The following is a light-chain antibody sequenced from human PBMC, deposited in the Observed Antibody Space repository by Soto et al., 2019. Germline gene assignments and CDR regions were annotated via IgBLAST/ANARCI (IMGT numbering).Light chain of an antibody. CDR1: SSDVAGYNH. CDR3: NSHTASTTRV. Sequence: QSALTQPASVSGSPGQSITISGTGTSSDVAGYNHVSWYQHHPGKAPILMIYEVTKRPSGVSNRFSGSKSGDTASLTISGLQAEDEADYYRNSHTASTTRVFGTGTKVTVL. V-gene: IGLV2-14*01. CDR2: EVT. J-gene: IGLJ1*01.